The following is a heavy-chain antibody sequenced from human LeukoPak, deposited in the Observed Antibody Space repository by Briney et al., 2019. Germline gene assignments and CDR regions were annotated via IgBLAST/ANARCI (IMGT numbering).Heavy chain of an antibody. J-gene: IGHJ6*02. D-gene: IGHD3-10*01. CDR3: ARITMGRGVMSYYYYGMDV. CDR1: GGSISSYY. Sequence: PSETLSLTCTVSGGSISSYYWSWIRQPPGKGLERIGYIYYSGSTNYNPYPKSRVTISVDTAKNHCSLKLSSVTAADTAVYYCARITMGRGVMSYYYYGMDVWVQGTTVTVSS. V-gene: IGHV4-59*01. CDR2: IYYSGST.